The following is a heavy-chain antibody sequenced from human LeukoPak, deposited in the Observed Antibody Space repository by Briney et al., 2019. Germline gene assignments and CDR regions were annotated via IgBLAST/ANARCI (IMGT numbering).Heavy chain of an antibody. Sequence: GGSLRLSCAASGFTFSSYAMHWVRQAPGKGLEWVAVISYDGSNKNYADSVKGRFTISGDNSKNTLYLQMNSLRAEDTAVYYCAKDLPYDSSGYHGHAFDIWGQGTMVTVSS. CDR1: GFTFSSYA. CDR3: AKDLPYDSSGYHGHAFDI. CDR2: ISYDGSNK. J-gene: IGHJ3*02. D-gene: IGHD3-22*01. V-gene: IGHV3-30*04.